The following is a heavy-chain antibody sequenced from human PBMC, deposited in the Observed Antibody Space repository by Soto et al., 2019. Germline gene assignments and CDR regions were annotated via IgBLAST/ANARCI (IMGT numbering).Heavy chain of an antibody. CDR1: GYTFPNSE. CDR2: MNPGSGHT. V-gene: IGHV1-8*01. D-gene: IGHD3-10*01. CDR3: AIMSASGSLHWFVP. Sequence: QVQLVQSGAEVTKPGASVKVSCKASGYTFPNSEINWVRQASGRGLEWMGGMNPGSGHTGHAHKCQCRVTMTTNISRRTPNLGLSILRSDDTAIYYGAIMSASGSLHWFVPWRQGTLFTV. J-gene: IGHJ5*02.